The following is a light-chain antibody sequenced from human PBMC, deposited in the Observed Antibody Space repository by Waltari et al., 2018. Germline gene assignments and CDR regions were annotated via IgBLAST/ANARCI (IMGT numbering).Light chain of an antibody. J-gene: IGLJ3*02. CDR2: YKSDSEK. Sequence: QPVLTQPPSSSASPGDSARLTCTLPSHINVGDFNIYWYQQKPGSPPRFLLYYKSDSEKAQGSGVPSRFSGSKDASANAGILLISGLQSEDEADYYCMFWPSNVWVFGGGTKLTVL. V-gene: IGLV5-37*01. CDR3: MFWPSNVWV. CDR1: SHINVGDFN.